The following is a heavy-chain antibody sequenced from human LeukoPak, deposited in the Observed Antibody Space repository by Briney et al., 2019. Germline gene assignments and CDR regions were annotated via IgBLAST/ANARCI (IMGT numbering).Heavy chain of an antibody. CDR1: GFTFSSYA. J-gene: IGHJ3*02. Sequence: GGSLRLSCAASGFTFSSYAMSWVRQAPGKGLEWVSAISGSGGSTCYADSVKGRFTISRDNSKNTLYLQMNSLRAEDTAVYYCAKGWNIVVVTATGAFDIWGQGTMVTVSS. D-gene: IGHD2-21*02. CDR2: ISGSGGST. V-gene: IGHV3-23*01. CDR3: AKGWNIVVVTATGAFDI.